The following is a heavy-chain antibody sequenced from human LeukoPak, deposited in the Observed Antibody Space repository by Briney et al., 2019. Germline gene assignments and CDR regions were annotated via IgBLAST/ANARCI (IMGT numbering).Heavy chain of an antibody. CDR3: ARGVITFGGVIYLAALSYYFDY. CDR2: IYYSGST. V-gene: IGHV4-59*06. Sequence: SETLSLTCTVSGGSMSTYYWSWIRQHPGKGLEWIGYIYYSGSTYYNPSLKSRVTISVDTSKNQFSLKLSSVTAADTAVYYCARGVITFGGVIYLAALSYYFDYWGQGTLVTVSS. J-gene: IGHJ4*02. CDR1: GGSMSTYY. D-gene: IGHD3-16*02.